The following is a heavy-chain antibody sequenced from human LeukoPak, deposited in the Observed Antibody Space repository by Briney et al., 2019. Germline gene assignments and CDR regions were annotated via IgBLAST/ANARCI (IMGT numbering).Heavy chain of an antibody. D-gene: IGHD6-19*01. CDR3: AKAPIAVAGTFCDY. CDR2: ISGSGGST. Sequence: TGGSLRLSCAASGFTFSTYAMSWVRQAPGKGLEWVSAISGSGGSTYYADSVKGRFTISRDNSKNTLYLQMNSLRAEDTAVYYCAKAPIAVAGTFCDYWGQGTLVTVSS. CDR1: GFTFSTYA. J-gene: IGHJ4*02. V-gene: IGHV3-23*01.